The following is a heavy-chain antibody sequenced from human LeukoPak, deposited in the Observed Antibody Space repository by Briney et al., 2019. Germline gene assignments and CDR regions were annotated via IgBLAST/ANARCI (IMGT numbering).Heavy chain of an antibody. J-gene: IGHJ4*02. V-gene: IGHV5-51*01. D-gene: IGHD2-15*01. CDR1: GYNFTTYW. CDR2: INPGDSDF. CDR3: ARGYCSGGTCRYVTKYFDY. Sequence: GESLKISCKGSGYNFTTYWIAWVRQMPGKGLEWMGIINPGDSDFRYSPSFQGQVTISADKSITTAYLQWSSLKASDTPMYYCARGYCSGGTCRYVTKYFDYWGQGTLVTVSS.